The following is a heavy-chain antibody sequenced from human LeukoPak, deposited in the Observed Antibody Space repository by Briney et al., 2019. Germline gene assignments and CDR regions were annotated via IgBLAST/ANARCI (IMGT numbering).Heavy chain of an antibody. D-gene: IGHD3-10*01. Sequence: PSETLSLTCAVYGGSFSGYYWSWIRQPPGKGLEWIGEVNHSGSTNYNPSLKSRVTISVDTSKNQFSLKLSSVIAADTAVYYCARGLGKRTRGVILSVYYYYYMDVWGKGTTVTVSS. CDR2: VNHSGST. CDR3: ARGLGKRTRGVILSVYYYYYMDV. CDR1: GGSFSGYY. V-gene: IGHV4-34*01. J-gene: IGHJ6*03.